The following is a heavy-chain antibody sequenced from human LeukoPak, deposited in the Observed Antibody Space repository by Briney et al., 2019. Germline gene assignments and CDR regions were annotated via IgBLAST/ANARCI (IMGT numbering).Heavy chain of an antibody. CDR3: ARHADGYSLPPPF. V-gene: IGHV4-39*01. J-gene: IGHJ4*02. CDR1: GGSISSSSYY. Sequence: SETLSLTCTVSGGSISSSSYYWGWIRQPPGKGLEWIGSIYYSGSTYYNPSLKSRVTISVDTSKNQFSLELSSVTAADTAVYYCARHADGYSLPPPFWGQGTLVTVSS. D-gene: IGHD5-18*01. CDR2: IYYSGST.